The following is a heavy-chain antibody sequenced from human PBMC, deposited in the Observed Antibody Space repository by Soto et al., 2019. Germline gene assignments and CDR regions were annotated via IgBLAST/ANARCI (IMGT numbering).Heavy chain of an antibody. CDR2: IWYDGSNK. CDR1: GFTFSSYD. CDR3: ARDRRYSSSLLPAAYYGMDV. D-gene: IGHD6-13*01. J-gene: IGHJ6*02. V-gene: IGHV3-33*01. Sequence: RSLRLTCTASGFTFSSYDMHSVRHAPCKGLEWVAVIWYDGSNKYYADSVKGRFTISRDNSKNTLYLQMNSLRAEDTAVYYCARDRRYSSSLLPAAYYGMDVWGQGT.